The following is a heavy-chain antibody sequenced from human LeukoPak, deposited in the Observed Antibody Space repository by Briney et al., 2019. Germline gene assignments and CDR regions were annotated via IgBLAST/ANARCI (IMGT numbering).Heavy chain of an antibody. Sequence: SQTLSLTCTVSGGSIGSGSYYWSWVRQPAGEGLEWIGRIYTSRSTNYNPSLKSRVTISVDTSKNQFSLKLSSVTAANTAVYYCARDPAYYGARYFDLWGRGTLVTVSS. J-gene: IGHJ2*01. CDR2: IYTSRST. CDR1: GGSIGSGSYY. D-gene: IGHD1-26*01. V-gene: IGHV4-61*02. CDR3: ARDPAYYGARYFDL.